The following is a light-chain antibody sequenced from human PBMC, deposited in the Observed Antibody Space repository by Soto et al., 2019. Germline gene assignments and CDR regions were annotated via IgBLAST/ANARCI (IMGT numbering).Light chain of an antibody. J-gene: IGLJ2*01. CDR2: LEGSGSY. CDR1: SGHSSYI. V-gene: IGLV4-60*03. CDR3: ETWDSNTHRV. Sequence: QPVLTQSSSASASLGSSVKLTCTLSSGHSSYIIAWHQQQPGKAPRYLMKLEGSGSYNKGSGVPDRFSGSSSGADRYLTISNLQSEDVADYYCETWDSNTHRVFGGGTKLTVL.